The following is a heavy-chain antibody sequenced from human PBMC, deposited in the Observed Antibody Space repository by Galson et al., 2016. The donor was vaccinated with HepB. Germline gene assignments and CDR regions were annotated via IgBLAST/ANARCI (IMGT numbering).Heavy chain of an antibody. V-gene: IGHV1-69*08. Sequence: SVKVSCKASGGSFASYTINWVRQAPGQGLEWLGRIIPIRETTNYSQKFLGRVTISADKSTNTAYLELSSLTSEDTGVYYCAIVEYGQDYSDHWGQGTHVTVSA. D-gene: IGHD2-21*01. CDR2: IIPIRETT. CDR1: GGSFASYT. J-gene: IGHJ4*02. CDR3: AIVEYGQDYSDH.